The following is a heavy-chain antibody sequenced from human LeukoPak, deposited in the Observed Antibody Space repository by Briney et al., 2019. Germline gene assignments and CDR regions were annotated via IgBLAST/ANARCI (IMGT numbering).Heavy chain of an antibody. V-gene: IGHV1-18*01. CDR1: GYSSTNYG. J-gene: IGHJ4*02. CDR3: AKADGHDFDY. Sequence: ASVKVSCKASGYSSTNYGISWVRQAPGQGLEWMGWIHIYRGNTNYAQKFQGRVTMTTDTSTSTVYMEVRGLRSDDTAMYYCAKADGHDFDYWGQGTLVTVSS. CDR2: IHIYRGNT.